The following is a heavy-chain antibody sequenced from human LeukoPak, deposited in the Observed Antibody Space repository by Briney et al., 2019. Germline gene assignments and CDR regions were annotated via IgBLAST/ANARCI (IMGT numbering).Heavy chain of an antibody. CDR3: ARGGYYGSGNDFRFDP. J-gene: IGHJ5*02. CDR2: IHYTGST. Sequence: SETLSLTCTVSGYSINNNYYWDWIRQPPGKGLECIGYIHYTGSTNYNPSLKSRVTISVETSKNQFSLKLKSVTAADTAVYYCARGGYYGSGNDFRFDPWGQGTLVTVSS. CDR1: GYSINNNYY. V-gene: IGHV4-59*01. D-gene: IGHD3-10*01.